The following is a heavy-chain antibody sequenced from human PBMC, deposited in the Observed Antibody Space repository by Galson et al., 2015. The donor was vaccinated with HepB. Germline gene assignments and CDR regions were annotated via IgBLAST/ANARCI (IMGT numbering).Heavy chain of an antibody. V-gene: IGHV3-21*04. D-gene: IGHD4-11*01. J-gene: IGHJ6*02. CDR1: GFTFTTSW. CDR2: ISFTNNFI. CDR3: AKPLYSQYYYYGMDV. Sequence: SLRLSCAASGFTFTTSWMSWVRQAPGKGLEWVSSISFTNNFINYADSVKGRFTISGDKAKNSLYLQINTLRADDTAVYYCAKPLYSQYYYYGMDVWGPGTTVTVSS.